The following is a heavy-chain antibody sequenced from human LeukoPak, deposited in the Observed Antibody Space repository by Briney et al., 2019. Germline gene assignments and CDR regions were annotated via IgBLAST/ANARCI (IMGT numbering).Heavy chain of an antibody. D-gene: IGHD3-22*01. CDR2: ITSGSTI. J-gene: IGHJ4*02. CDR3: ARDPSNYYDSSGYYYEY. CDR1: GFTFSSYN. V-gene: IGHV3-69-1*02. Sequence: GGSLRLSCAASGFTFSSYNMNWVRQAPGKGLEWVSSITSGSTIYYADSVKGRFTISRDNAKNSLYLQMNSLRAEDTAVYYCARDPSNYYDSSGYYYEYWGQGTLVTVSS.